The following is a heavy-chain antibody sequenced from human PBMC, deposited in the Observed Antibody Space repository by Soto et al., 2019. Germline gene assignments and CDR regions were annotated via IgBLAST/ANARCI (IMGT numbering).Heavy chain of an antibody. D-gene: IGHD3-16*01. CDR1: GFRFDDYA. V-gene: IGHV3-9*01. CDR3: AKDMGKITGRGFDS. CDR2: ISWNSGSI. Sequence: EVQLVESGGGLVQPGRSLRLSCAASGFRFDDYAMHWVRQVPGKGLEWVSGISWNSGSIGYADSVKGRPTISRDNAKNSRYLQMNRLRVEDTALYSFAKDMGKITGRGFDSWGQGTMVTVSS. J-gene: IGHJ3*02.